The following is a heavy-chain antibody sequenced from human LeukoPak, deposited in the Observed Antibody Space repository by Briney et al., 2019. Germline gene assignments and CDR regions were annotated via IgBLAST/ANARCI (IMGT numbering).Heavy chain of an antibody. J-gene: IGHJ6*03. D-gene: IGHD4-11*01. Sequence: SETLSLTCTVSGGSISSSSYYWGWIRQPPGKGLEWIGSIYYSGSTYYNPSLKSRVTISVDTSKNQFSLKLSSVTAADTAVYYCARAGPHSNYAYYYYMDVWGKGTTVTVSS. CDR3: ARAGPHSNYAYYYYMDV. CDR2: IYYSGST. V-gene: IGHV4-39*07. CDR1: GGSISSSSYY.